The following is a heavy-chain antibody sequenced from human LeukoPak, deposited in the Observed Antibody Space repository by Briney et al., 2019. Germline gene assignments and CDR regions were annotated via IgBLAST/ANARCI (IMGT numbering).Heavy chain of an antibody. J-gene: IGHJ3*01. Sequence: GGSLRLSCVASGFTFSHYWMSWVRHAPGEGAERVADINPDGSDKYNVDSAKGRFPISKDNAKNTLYLQMYLLSREHMPVYNCPREDIWAFDVWGKGTMVTVSS. CDR1: GFTFSHYW. CDR3: PREDIWAFDV. D-gene: IGHD2-15*01. CDR2: INPDGSDK. V-gene: IGHV3-7*01.